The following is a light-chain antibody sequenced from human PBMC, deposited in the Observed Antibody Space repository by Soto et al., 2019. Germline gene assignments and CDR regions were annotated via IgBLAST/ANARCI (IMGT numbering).Light chain of an antibody. CDR1: SSDVGGYNY. J-gene: IGLJ1*01. V-gene: IGLV2-14*01. CDR3: SSYSSGSTLYV. CDR2: EVS. Sequence: QTTGTEPASSSGSPGPSITISCTGSSSDVGGYNYVSWYQQHPGKAPKLMIYEVSNRPSGVSNRFSGSKSGNTASLTISGLQPEDEADYHCSSYSSGSTLYVFGSGTRVT.